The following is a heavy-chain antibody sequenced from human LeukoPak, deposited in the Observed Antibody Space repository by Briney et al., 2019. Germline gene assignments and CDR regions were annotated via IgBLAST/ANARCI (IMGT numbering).Heavy chain of an antibody. CDR1: GGSFSGYY. V-gene: IGHV4-34*01. D-gene: IGHD5-12*01. Sequence: SETLSLTCAVYGGSFSGYYWSWIRQPPGKGLEWIGEINHSGSTNYNPSLKSRVTISVDTSKNQFSLKLSSVTAADTAVYYCARQWIRLRKFDYWGQGTLVTVSS. CDR2: INHSGST. J-gene: IGHJ4*02. CDR3: ARQWIRLRKFDY.